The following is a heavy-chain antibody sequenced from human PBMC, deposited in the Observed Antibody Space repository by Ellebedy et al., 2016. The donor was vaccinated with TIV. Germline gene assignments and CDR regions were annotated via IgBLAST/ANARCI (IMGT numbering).Heavy chain of an antibody. D-gene: IGHD6-13*01. CDR1: GYTFTAYY. Sequence: AASVKVSCKASGYTFTAYYMHWVRQVPGQRLEWMGWINAGNGNTKYSQKFQGRVTITRDTSASTAYMELSSLRSEDTAVYYCARGEGKVAAAGRDYWGQGTLVTVSS. V-gene: IGHV1-3*01. CDR3: ARGEGKVAAAGRDY. J-gene: IGHJ4*02. CDR2: INAGNGNT.